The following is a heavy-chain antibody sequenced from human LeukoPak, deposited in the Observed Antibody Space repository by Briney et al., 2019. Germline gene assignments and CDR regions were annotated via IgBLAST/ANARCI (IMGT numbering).Heavy chain of an antibody. J-gene: IGHJ4*02. Sequence: PSETLSLTCTVSGGSFSRSSYYWGWIRQPPWKGLECIGSMYYSGSTYYNQSLKSRVTVSVDTSKNQFSLKLTSVTAADTAVYYCAIQYYDSSGYYHWYFDQWGQGTLVTVSS. D-gene: IGHD3-22*01. CDR3: AIQYYDSSGYYHWYFDQ. CDR1: GGSFSRSSYY. V-gene: IGHV4-39*01. CDR2: MYYSGST.